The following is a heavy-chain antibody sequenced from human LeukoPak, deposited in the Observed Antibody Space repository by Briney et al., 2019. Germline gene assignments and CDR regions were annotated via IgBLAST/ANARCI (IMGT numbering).Heavy chain of an antibody. CDR2: IYPGDSDT. Sequence: GESLKISCKGSGYSFTSYWIGWVRQMPGKGLEWMGIIYPGDSDTRYSPSFQGQVTISADKSISTAYLQWSSLKASDTAMYYCARQINSGSLRDGFDIWGQGTMVTVSS. CDR1: GYSFTSYW. V-gene: IGHV5-51*01. CDR3: ARQINSGSLRDGFDI. J-gene: IGHJ3*02. D-gene: IGHD3-22*01.